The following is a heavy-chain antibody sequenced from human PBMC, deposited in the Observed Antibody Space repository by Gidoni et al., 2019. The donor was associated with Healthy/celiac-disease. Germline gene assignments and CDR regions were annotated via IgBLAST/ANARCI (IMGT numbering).Heavy chain of an antibody. J-gene: IGHJ4*02. CDR2: ISSSSTYI. Sequence: EVQLVASGGGLVKPGGSLRLSCAAYGSTFSNYNMIWLRQAPGKGLAWVSSISSSSTYIYYADSVKGRFTISRNNAKNSLSLQMNSLRAEDTAVYYCARDQIGYSSGWRPFDSWGQGTLVTVSS. V-gene: IGHV3-21*01. CDR1: GSTFSNYN. CDR3: ARDQIGYSSGWRPFDS. D-gene: IGHD6-19*01.